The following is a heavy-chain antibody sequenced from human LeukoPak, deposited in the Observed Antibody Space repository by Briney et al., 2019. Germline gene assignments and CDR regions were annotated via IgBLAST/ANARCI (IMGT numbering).Heavy chain of an antibody. CDR3: ARDPSAYYDFWSGYWGFGYFDY. V-gene: IGHV1-46*01. J-gene: IGHJ4*02. CDR1: GYTFTSYY. Sequence: GASVKVSCKASGYTFTSYYMHWVRQAPGQGLEWMGIINLSGGYTSDAQKFQGRVTMTRDMSTSTVYMELSSLRSEDTAIYYCARDPSAYYDFWSGYWGFGYFDYWGQGTLVTVSS. D-gene: IGHD3-3*01. CDR2: INLSGGYT.